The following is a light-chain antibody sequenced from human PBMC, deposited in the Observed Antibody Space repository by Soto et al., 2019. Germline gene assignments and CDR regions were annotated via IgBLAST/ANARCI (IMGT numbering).Light chain of an antibody. J-gene: IGKJ2*01. CDR2: GAS. V-gene: IGKV3-20*01. CDR3: QQYGGSPPYT. CDR1: HSVSSSY. Sequence: EIVLTQSPGTLSFSPGERATLSCRASHSVSSSYLAWYQQKPGQAPRLLIYGASSRATGIPDRFSGSGSGTEFTLTISRLEPEDVAVYYCQQYGGSPPYTFGQGTKLDIK.